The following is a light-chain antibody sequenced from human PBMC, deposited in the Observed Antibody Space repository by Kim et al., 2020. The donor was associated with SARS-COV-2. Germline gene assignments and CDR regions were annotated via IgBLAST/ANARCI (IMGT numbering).Light chain of an antibody. J-gene: IGKJ1*01. CDR2: AAS. CDR3: QQLNSYPWT. Sequence: ASVGDRVTITCRASQGISSYLAWYQQKPGKAPKLLIYAASTLQSGVPSRFSGSGSGTDFTLTISSLQPEDFATYYGQQLNSYPWTFGQGTKVDIK. CDR1: QGISSY. V-gene: IGKV1-9*01.